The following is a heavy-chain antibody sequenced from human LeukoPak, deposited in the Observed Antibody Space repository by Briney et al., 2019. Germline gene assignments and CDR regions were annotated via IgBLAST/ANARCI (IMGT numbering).Heavy chain of an antibody. Sequence: TLSLTCTVSGGSISSGGYYWSWIRQHPGKGLEWIGYIYYSGSTYYNPSLKSRVTISVDTSKNQFSLKLSSVTAADTAVYYCARDSSPYSSGWSGIGYWGQGTLATVSS. CDR1: GGSISSGGYY. CDR2: IYYSGST. J-gene: IGHJ4*02. V-gene: IGHV4-31*03. CDR3: ARDSSPYSSGWSGIGY. D-gene: IGHD6-19*01.